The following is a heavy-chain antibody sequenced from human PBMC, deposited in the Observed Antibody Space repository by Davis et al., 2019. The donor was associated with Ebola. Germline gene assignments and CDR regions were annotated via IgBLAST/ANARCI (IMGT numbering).Heavy chain of an antibody. D-gene: IGHD2-21*01. CDR2: IYYSGST. Sequence: MPGGSLRLSCSASGGSISSYYWSWIRQPPGKGLEWIGYIYYSGSTNYNPSLKSRVTISVDTSKNQFSLKLSSVTAADTAVYYCARLIAGYGMDVWGQGTTVTVSS. CDR1: GGSISSYY. V-gene: IGHV4-59*01. J-gene: IGHJ6*02. CDR3: ARLIAGYGMDV.